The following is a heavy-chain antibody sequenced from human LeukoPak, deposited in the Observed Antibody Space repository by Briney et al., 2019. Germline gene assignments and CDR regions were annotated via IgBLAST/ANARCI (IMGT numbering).Heavy chain of an antibody. D-gene: IGHD1-26*01. CDR3: GRVSGIVGVDY. CDR1: GGSFSGYY. V-gene: IGHV4-34*01. J-gene: IGHJ4*02. CDR2: INHSGST. Sequence: SETLSLTCAVYGGSFSGYYWSWIRQPPGKGLEWIGEINHSGSTNYNPSLKSRVTISVDTSKNQFSLKLSSVTAADTAVYYCGRVSGIVGVDYWGQGTLVTVSS.